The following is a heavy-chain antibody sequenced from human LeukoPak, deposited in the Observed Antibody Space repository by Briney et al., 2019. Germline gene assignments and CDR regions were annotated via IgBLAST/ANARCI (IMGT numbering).Heavy chain of an antibody. Sequence: GGSLRLSCAASGFTFSSYWMHWVRQAPGKGLVWVSRINSDGSSTSYADSVKGRFTISRDNAKNTLYLQMNSLRAEDTAVYYCARVKYDSSGQLFDYWGQGTLVTASS. J-gene: IGHJ4*02. CDR2: INSDGSST. CDR3: ARVKYDSSGQLFDY. D-gene: IGHD3-22*01. V-gene: IGHV3-74*01. CDR1: GFTFSSYW.